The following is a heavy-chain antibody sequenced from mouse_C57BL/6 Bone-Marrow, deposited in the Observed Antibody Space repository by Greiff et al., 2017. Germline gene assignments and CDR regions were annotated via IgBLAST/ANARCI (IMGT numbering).Heavy chain of an antibody. Sequence: QVQLQQPGAELVKPGASVTMSCKASGYTFTSYWLTWVKQRPGQGLEWIGDIYPGSGSTNYNEKFKSKATLTVDTSSSTAYMQLSSLTSEDSAVYYCARPYYSNYWYFDVWGTGTTVTVSS. D-gene: IGHD2-5*01. CDR2: IYPGSGST. V-gene: IGHV1-55*01. J-gene: IGHJ1*03. CDR1: GYTFTSYW. CDR3: ARPYYSNYWYFDV.